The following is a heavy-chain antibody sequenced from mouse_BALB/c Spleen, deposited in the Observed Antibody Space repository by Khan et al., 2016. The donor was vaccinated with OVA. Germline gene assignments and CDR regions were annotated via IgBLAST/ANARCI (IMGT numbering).Heavy chain of an antibody. D-gene: IGHD2-14*01. V-gene: IGHV1S136*01. CDR1: GYTFTSYV. CDR3: AENYRYDRYVDN. Sequence: VQLQQSGPELVKPGASVKMSCKASGYTFTSYVMHWLRQKPGQGLEWIGYIYPYNDDTKYNEKFKGKATLTSDKSSSTAYMKLSILTSEDSAVYYCAENYRYDRYVDNWGQGTTLTVSS. J-gene: IGHJ2*01. CDR2: IYPYNDDT.